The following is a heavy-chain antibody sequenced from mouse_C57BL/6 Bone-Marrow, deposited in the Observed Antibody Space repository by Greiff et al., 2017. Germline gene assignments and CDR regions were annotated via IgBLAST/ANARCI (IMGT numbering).Heavy chain of an antibody. J-gene: IGHJ1*03. CDR2: IHPNSGST. CDR3: ARGDYYGSSLWYFDV. CDR1: GYTFTSYW. D-gene: IGHD1-1*01. Sequence: QVQLKQPGAELVKPGASVKLSCKASGYTFTSYWMHWVKQRPGQGLEWIGMIHPNSGSTNYNEKFKSKATVTVDKSSSTAYMQLSSLTSEDSAVYYCARGDYYGSSLWYFDVWGTGTTVTVSS. V-gene: IGHV1-64*01.